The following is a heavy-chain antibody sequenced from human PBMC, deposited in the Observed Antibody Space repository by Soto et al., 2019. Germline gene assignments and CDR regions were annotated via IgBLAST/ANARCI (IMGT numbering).Heavy chain of an antibody. D-gene: IGHD6-13*01. J-gene: IGHJ5*02. Sequence: PGGSLRLSCAASGFTFSKYWMSWVRQAPGKGLEWVANIKEDGSEEYYVDSVKGRFTISRDNAKNSLYLQVNSLRAEDTAVYYCARVPVTVAAGNAWLDPWGQGTLVTVSS. CDR1: GFTFSKYW. CDR3: ARVPVTVAAGNAWLDP. V-gene: IGHV3-7*01. CDR2: IKEDGSEE.